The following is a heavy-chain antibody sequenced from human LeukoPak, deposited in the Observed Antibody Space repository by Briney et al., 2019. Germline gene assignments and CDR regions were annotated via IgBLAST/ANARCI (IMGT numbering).Heavy chain of an antibody. D-gene: IGHD3-16*02. Sequence: SETLSLTCAVYGGSFSGYYWSWIRQPPGKGLEWIGEINHGGSTNYNPSLKSRVTISVDTSKNQFSLKLSSVTAADTAVYYCARLTYYDYVWGSYRYYFDYWGQGTLITVSS. CDR1: GGSFSGYY. V-gene: IGHV4-34*01. CDR2: INHGGST. CDR3: ARLTYYDYVWGSYRYYFDY. J-gene: IGHJ4*02.